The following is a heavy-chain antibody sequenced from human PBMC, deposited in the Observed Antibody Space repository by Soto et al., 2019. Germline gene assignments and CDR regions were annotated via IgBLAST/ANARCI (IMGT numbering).Heavy chain of an antibody. D-gene: IGHD3-10*01. CDR1: GASVSSYY. CDR3: ARAAYGSGSYYAPYYYYAMDV. CDR2: ILYTGNT. Sequence: SETLSLTCTVSGASVSSYYWSWIRQPPGKGLEWLGYILYTGNTNYNPTLKSRVTMSVDTSKNQVSLKLSAVTAADTAVYFCARAAYGSGSYYAPYYYYAMDVWGQGTTVTVSS. V-gene: IGHV4-59*02. J-gene: IGHJ6*02.